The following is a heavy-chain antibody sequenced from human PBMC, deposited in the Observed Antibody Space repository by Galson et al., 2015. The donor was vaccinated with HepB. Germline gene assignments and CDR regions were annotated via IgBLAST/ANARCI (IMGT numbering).Heavy chain of an antibody. V-gene: IGHV3-9*01. Sequence: SLRLSCAASGFTFSSYALTWVRQAPGKGLEWVSGISWSSGSIDYADSVKGRFTISRDNAKNSLYLQMNSLGPEDTALYYCAKGDIPDSWGQGTLVTVSS. CDR1: GFTFSSYA. D-gene: IGHD3-10*01. CDR3: AKGDIPDS. CDR2: ISWSSGSI. J-gene: IGHJ4*02.